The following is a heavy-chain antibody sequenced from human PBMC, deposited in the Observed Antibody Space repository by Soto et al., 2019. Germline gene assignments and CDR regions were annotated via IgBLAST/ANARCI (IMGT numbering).Heavy chain of an antibody. CDR2: IIPIFGTA. V-gene: IGHV1-69*01. Sequence: QVQLVQSGAEVKKPGSSVKVSCKASGGTFSSYAISWVRQAPGQGLEWMGGIIPIFGTANYAPKFQGSVTITADESTSKAYMELSSLKSADTAVYYCASPDESGYDYSLLPVYWGQGTLVTVSS. J-gene: IGHJ4*02. CDR1: GGTFSSYA. CDR3: ASPDESGYDYSLLPVY. D-gene: IGHD5-12*01.